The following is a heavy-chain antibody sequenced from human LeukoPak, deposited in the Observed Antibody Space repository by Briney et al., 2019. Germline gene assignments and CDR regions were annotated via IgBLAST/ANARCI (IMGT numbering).Heavy chain of an antibody. D-gene: IGHD1-1*01. CDR3: AREQLVFSLGL. J-gene: IGHJ4*02. CDR1: GLTFSRYW. CDR2: IKGDESST. V-gene: IGHV3-74*01. Sequence: TGGSLRLSCAASGLTFSRYWMHWVRQVPGKGLVWVSRIKGDESSTNYADSVKGRFTISRDNAKNTLYLQMNSLRVEDTGVYYCAREQLVFSLGLWGQGTLVTVSS.